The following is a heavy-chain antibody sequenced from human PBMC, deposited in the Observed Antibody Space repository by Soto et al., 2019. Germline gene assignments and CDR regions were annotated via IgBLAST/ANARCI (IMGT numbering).Heavy chain of an antibody. CDR2: IIPIFGTA. D-gene: IGHD3-10*01. Sequence: SVKVSCKASGGTFSSYAISWVRQAPGQGLEWMGGIIPIFGTANYAQKFQGGVTITADESTSTAYMELSSLRSEDTAVYYCARDNRGSYAFDIWGQGTMVTVSS. CDR1: GGTFSSYA. V-gene: IGHV1-69*13. CDR3: ARDNRGSYAFDI. J-gene: IGHJ3*02.